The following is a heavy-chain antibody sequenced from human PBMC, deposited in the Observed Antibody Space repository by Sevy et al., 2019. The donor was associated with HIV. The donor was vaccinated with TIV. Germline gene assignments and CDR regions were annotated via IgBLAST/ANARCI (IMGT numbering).Heavy chain of an antibody. J-gene: IGHJ4*02. Sequence: GGSLRLSCAASGFTFSSYSMNWVRQAPGKGLEWVSSISSSSSYIYYADSVKGRFTISRDNAKNSLYLQMNSLRAEDTAVYYCARSGFLGWLLYRGFDYWGQGTLVTVSS. CDR1: GFTFSSYS. D-gene: IGHD3-3*01. CDR3: ARSGFLGWLLYRGFDY. CDR2: ISSSSSYI. V-gene: IGHV3-21*01.